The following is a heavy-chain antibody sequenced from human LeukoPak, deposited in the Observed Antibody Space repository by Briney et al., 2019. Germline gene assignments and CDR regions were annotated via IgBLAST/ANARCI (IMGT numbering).Heavy chain of an antibody. CDR2: ISGSGGST. D-gene: IGHD1-26*01. V-gene: IGHV3-23*01. Sequence: GGSLRFSCTASGFTFSSYAMSWVRQAPGKGLEWVSAISGSGGSTYSADSVKGRFTISRDNSKNTLYLQMNSLGAEDSAVYYCAKDGESGSYPDYWGQGTLVTVSS. CDR1: GFTFSSYA. CDR3: AKDGESGSYPDY. J-gene: IGHJ4*02.